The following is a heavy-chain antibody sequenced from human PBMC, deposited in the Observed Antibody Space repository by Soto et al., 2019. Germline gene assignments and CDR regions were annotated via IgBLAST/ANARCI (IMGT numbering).Heavy chain of an antibody. CDR2: ISPSGST. Sequence: QVQLQQWGAGLLKPSETLSLTCAVYGGSLNGNCWTWLRHTPGKGLEWIGEISPSGSTNYNPSLKSRSGISLDTCKDLFSLKMKSVTAADTAVYYCARERVSFLAASYYFDNWGQGTVVTVSS. D-gene: IGHD6-19*01. V-gene: IGHV4-34*01. CDR3: ARERVSFLAASYYFDN. CDR1: GGSLNGNC. J-gene: IGHJ4*02.